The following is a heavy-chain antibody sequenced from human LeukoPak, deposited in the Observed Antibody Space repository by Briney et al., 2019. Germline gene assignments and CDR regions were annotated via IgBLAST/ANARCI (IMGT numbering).Heavy chain of an antibody. CDR3: ARDPSNTSGYYVYHDY. J-gene: IGHJ4*02. V-gene: IGHV1-18*01. Sequence: ASVKVSCKASGYTFNKYGISWVRQAPGQGLEWMGWISCYNGDTRYAQNFQGRVTTTKDTSTSTVRMELRSLRSDDTAVYYCARDPSNTSGYYVYHDYWGQGALVTVSS. CDR1: GYTFNKYG. CDR2: ISCYNGDT. D-gene: IGHD2-2*01.